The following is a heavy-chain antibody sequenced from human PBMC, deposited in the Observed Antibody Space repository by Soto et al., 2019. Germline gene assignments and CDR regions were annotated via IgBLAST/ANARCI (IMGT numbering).Heavy chain of an antibody. CDR2: INHSGST. J-gene: IGHJ6*03. Sequence: ASETLSLTCAVYGGSFSGYYWSWIRQPPGKGLEWIGEINHSGSTNYNPSLKSRVTISVDTSKNQFSLKLSSVTAADTAVYYCARGFIAAAGTDYMDVWGKGTTVTVSS. CDR1: GGSFSGYY. V-gene: IGHV4-34*01. D-gene: IGHD6-13*01. CDR3: ARGFIAAAGTDYMDV.